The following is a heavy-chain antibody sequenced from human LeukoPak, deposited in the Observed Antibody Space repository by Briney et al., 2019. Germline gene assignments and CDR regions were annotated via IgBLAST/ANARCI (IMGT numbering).Heavy chain of an antibody. Sequence: GGSLRLSCAASGFTFDDYTMHWVRQAPGKGLEWVSLISWDGGSTYYADSVKGRFTIARDNSKNSLYLQMNSLRTEDTALYYCAKDTLAASGSFDYWGQGTLVTVSS. CDR1: GFTFDDYT. V-gene: IGHV3-43*01. CDR2: ISWDGGST. J-gene: IGHJ4*02. CDR3: AKDTLAASGSFDY. D-gene: IGHD3-10*01.